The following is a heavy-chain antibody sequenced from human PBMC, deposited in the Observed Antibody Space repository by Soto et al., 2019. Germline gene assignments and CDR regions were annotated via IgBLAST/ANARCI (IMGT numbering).Heavy chain of an antibody. Sequence: EVQLLESGEGLVQPGGSLRLSCAASGFTFSSYAMSWVRQAPGKGLEWVSAISGSGGSTYYADSVKGRFTISRDNSKNTLYLQMNSLRAEDTAVYYCAKDWCSGGSCYSEVTAISTWGQGTLVTVSS. CDR3: AKDWCSGGSCYSEVTAIST. D-gene: IGHD2-15*01. J-gene: IGHJ5*02. CDR1: GFTFSSYA. CDR2: ISGSGGST. V-gene: IGHV3-23*01.